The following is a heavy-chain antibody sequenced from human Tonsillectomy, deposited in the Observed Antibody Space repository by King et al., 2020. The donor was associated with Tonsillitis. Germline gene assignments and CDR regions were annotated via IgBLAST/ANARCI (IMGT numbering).Heavy chain of an antibody. V-gene: IGHV3-9*01. D-gene: IGHD4-23*01. Sequence: DVQLVQSGGGLVQPGRSLRLSCAASGFSFDDFAMHWVRQTPAKGLEWVSGLTWSGVALGHADSVRGRFTISRDNAKNSLHLQMNNLRAEDTALYYCVKDSGSYGGDRGAFDIWGQGTMVTVSS. CDR3: VKDSGSYGGDRGAFDI. CDR1: GFSFDDFA. J-gene: IGHJ3*02. CDR2: LTWSGVAL.